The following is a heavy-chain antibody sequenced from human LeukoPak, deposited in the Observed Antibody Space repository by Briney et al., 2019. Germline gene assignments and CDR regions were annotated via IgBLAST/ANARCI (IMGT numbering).Heavy chain of an antibody. D-gene: IGHD2-15*01. CDR3: AKDAPEYCSGDSCYPDY. Sequence: PGGSLRLSCSASGFTFSSYAMHWVRQAPGKGPEYVAAITITVDITFYADSVKGRFTISSDNSKNTVYLQINSLRAEDTAVYYCAKDAPEYCSGDSCYPDYWGQGTLVTVSS. V-gene: IGHV3-64*04. CDR2: ITITVDIT. J-gene: IGHJ4*02. CDR1: GFTFSSYA.